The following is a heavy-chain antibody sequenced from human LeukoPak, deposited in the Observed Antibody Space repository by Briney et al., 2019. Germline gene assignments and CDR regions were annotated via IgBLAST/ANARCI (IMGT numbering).Heavy chain of an antibody. CDR2: ISSSGRTT. V-gene: IGHV3-48*03. CDR1: GFTFSSYK. Sequence: PGGSLRLSCAASGFTFSSYKMNWLRQAPGKGLEWVSYISSSGRTTYYADSVKGRFTISRDNAKNSLFLQMDSLRADATAVFNCARVTELVAFDYWGKGTLVTVSS. D-gene: IGHD3-10*01. CDR3: ARVTELVAFDY. J-gene: IGHJ4*02.